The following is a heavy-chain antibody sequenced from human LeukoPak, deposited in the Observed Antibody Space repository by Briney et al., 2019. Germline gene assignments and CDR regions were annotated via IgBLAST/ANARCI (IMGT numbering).Heavy chain of an antibody. Sequence: SGGSLRLSCVASGFTIWNSWMTWVRQAPGKGLEWVADMNPDGSVKSYVDSVKGRFTVSRDNAKNSVFLQMNGLRADDTAVYYCGRAPAWGAIDYWGQGTLVTVSS. CDR1: GFTIWNSW. V-gene: IGHV3-7*01. CDR3: GRAPAWGAIDY. D-gene: IGHD7-27*01. CDR2: MNPDGSVK. J-gene: IGHJ4*02.